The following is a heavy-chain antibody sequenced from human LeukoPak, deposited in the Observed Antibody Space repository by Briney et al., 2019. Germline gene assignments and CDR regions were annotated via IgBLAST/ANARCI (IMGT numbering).Heavy chain of an antibody. CDR3: AKASGSGIFNPFDY. J-gene: IGHJ4*02. V-gene: IGHV3-9*01. CDR2: ISWNSGDI. Sequence: GRSLGLSCAASGFTFGDHGMHWVRQAPGKGLEWVSGISWNSGDIGYADSVKGRFTISRDNAKNSLYVQMNNLKPEDTALYYCAKASGSGIFNPFDYWGQGTLVTVSS. D-gene: IGHD3-10*01. CDR1: GFTFGDHG.